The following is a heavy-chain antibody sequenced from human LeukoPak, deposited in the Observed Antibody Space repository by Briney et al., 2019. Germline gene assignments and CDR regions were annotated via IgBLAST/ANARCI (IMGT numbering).Heavy chain of an antibody. CDR1: GFTFSSYW. CDR2: IKQDGSEK. D-gene: IGHD6-13*01. J-gene: IGHJ4*02. V-gene: IGHV3-7*01. CDR3: ARGIPPYSSSWYGTVLYYFDC. Sequence: PGGSLRLSCAASGFTFSSYWMSWVRQAPGKGLEWVANIKQDGSEKYYVDSVKGRFTISRDNAKNSLYLQMNSLRAEDTAVYYCARGIPPYSSSWYGTVLYYFDCWGQGTLVTVSS.